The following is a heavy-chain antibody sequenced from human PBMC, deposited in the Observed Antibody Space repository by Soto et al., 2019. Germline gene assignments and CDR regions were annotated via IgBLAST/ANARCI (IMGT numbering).Heavy chain of an antibody. D-gene: IGHD3-3*02. CDR1: GGTFSSSA. CDR3: ARDKDRQQLGENYCYIMDV. CDR2: IMPIFRTP. V-gene: IGHV1-69*12. Sequence: QVQLVQSGAEVKKPGSSVKVSCKASGGTFSSSAFSWVRQAPGQGLEWMGGIMPIFRTPDYAQKLQGRVTITADESTSTAYMELSSLTSEDTGVYYCARDKDRQQLGENYCYIMDVWGQGTTVTVSS. J-gene: IGHJ6*02.